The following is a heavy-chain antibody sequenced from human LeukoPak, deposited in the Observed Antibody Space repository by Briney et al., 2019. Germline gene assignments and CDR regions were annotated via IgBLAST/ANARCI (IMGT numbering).Heavy chain of an antibody. CDR3: ATCSGSRCYSGWFDP. V-gene: IGHV1-2*02. Sequence: ASVTVSCRASGYTFTDYYMHWVRQAPGQGLEWMGWINPSSGDTNYAQKFQGRVTMTRDTSITTAYMELSRLRSDDTAVFYCATCSGSRCYSGWFDPWGQGTLVTVSS. D-gene: IGHD2-15*01. CDR2: INPSSGDT. J-gene: IGHJ5*02. CDR1: GYTFTDYY.